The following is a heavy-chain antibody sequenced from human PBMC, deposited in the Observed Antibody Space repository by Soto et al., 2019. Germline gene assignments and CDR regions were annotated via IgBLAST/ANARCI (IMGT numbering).Heavy chain of an antibody. CDR3: ASSYSSGWHFLAY. D-gene: IGHD6-19*01. Sequence: GGSLRLSCAASGFTFSTHWMHWVLQAPGKGLVWVSRINSDESSTSYADSVKGRFTISRDNVKNTLYLQMNSLIAEDTAVYYCASSYSSGWHFLAYWGPGTLVTVAS. J-gene: IGHJ4*02. CDR2: INSDESST. CDR1: GFTFSTHW. V-gene: IGHV3-74*01.